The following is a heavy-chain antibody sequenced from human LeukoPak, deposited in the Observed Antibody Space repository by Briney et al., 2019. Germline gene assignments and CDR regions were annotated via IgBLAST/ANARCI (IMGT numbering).Heavy chain of an antibody. D-gene: IGHD3-10*01. V-gene: IGHV1-46*01. Sequence: ASVKVSCKAYGYTFTSYYMHWVRQAPGQGLEWMGIINPSGGSTSYAQKFQGRVTMTRDTSTSTVYMELSSLRSEDTAVYYCARDRGYYYGSGSYYSSGNAFDIWGQGTMVTVSS. CDR2: INPSGGST. CDR1: GYTFTSYY. CDR3: ARDRGYYYGSGSYYSSGNAFDI. J-gene: IGHJ3*02.